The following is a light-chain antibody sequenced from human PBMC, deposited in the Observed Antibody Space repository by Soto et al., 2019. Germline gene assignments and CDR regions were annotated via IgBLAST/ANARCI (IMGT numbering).Light chain of an antibody. Sequence: QSVLTQSPSASASLGASVKLTCTLSSGHNNYAIAWHQQQPQKGPRFLMKVNNDGSHSKGDGIPDRFSGSSSGAERYLIISSLQSEDEADYYCQTWGAGFRLLGGGTKLTVL. J-gene: IGLJ2*01. CDR1: SGHNNYA. CDR3: QTWGAGFRL. CDR2: VNNDGSH. V-gene: IGLV4-69*01.